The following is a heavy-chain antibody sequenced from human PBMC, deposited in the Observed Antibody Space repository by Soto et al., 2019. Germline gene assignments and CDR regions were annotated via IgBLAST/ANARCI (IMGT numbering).Heavy chain of an antibody. V-gene: IGHV3-30*18. CDR3: AKGPRRAMVTATVYDYYGMDV. D-gene: IGHD2-21*02. CDR2: ISYDGSNK. CDR1: GFTFSSYG. J-gene: IGHJ6*02. Sequence: GGSLRLSCAASGFTFSSYGMHWVRQAPGKGLEWVAVISYDGSNKYYADSVKGRFTISRDNSKNTLYLQMNSLRAEDTAVYYCAKGPRRAMVTATVYDYYGMDVWRQGTTVTVSS.